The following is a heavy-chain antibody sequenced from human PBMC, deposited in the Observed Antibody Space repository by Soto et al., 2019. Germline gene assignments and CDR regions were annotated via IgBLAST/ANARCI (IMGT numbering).Heavy chain of an antibody. D-gene: IGHD6-6*01. Sequence: SETLSLTCAVSGGSISSGGYSWSWIRQPPGKGLEWIGYIYHSGSTYYNPSLKSRVTISVDRSKNQFSLKLSSVTAADTAVYYCAREGQLVILDYWGQGTLVTVSS. CDR1: GGSISSGGYS. CDR3: AREGQLVILDY. J-gene: IGHJ4*02. V-gene: IGHV4-30-2*01. CDR2: IYHSGST.